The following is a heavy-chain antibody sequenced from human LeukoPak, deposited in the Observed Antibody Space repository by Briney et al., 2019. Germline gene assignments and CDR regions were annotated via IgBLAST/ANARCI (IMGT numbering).Heavy chain of an antibody. CDR2: INPSGGST. J-gene: IGHJ3*01. Sequence: ASVKVSCKASGYTFTNYFVHWVRQAPGQGLEWMGIINPSGGSTSYAQKFQGRVTMTRDTSTSTVYMELSSLRSEDTAVYYCARDYDDILIGDSNDAFDVWGQGTMLTVSS. CDR3: ARDYDDILIGDSNDAFDV. D-gene: IGHD3-9*01. CDR1: GYTFTNYF. V-gene: IGHV1-46*01.